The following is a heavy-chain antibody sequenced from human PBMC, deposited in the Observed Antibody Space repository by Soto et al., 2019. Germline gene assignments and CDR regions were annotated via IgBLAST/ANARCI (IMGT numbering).Heavy chain of an antibody. Sequence: EVQLVESGGGLVQPGGSLRLSCTASGFTFSSYEMNWVRQAPGKGLEWVSYISSSGNTIYYADSVKGRFTISRDNAKNALYLQMNSLRAEDTAVYYCARESAVGAYYSGMDVWGQGTTVTVSS. D-gene: IGHD3-16*01. CDR2: ISSSGNTI. CDR3: ARESAVGAYYSGMDV. J-gene: IGHJ6*02. CDR1: GFTFSSYE. V-gene: IGHV3-48*03.